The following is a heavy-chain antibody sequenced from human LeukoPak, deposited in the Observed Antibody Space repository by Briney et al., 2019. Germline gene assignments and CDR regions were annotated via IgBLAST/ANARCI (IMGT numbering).Heavy chain of an antibody. D-gene: IGHD6-13*01. CDR3: ARGSAAAGFDY. CDR2: MNPNSGNT. V-gene: IGHV1-8*02. CDR1: GYTFTGYY. J-gene: IGHJ4*02. Sequence: GASVKVSCKASGYTFTGYYMHWVRQATGQGLEWMGWMNPNSGNTGYAQKFQGRVTMTRNTSISTAYMELSSLRSEDTAVYYCARGSAAAGFDYWGQGTLVTVSS.